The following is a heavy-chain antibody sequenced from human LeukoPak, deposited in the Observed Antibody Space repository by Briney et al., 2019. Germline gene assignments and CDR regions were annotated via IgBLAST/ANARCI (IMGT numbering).Heavy chain of an antibody. V-gene: IGHV1-18*01. CDR1: GYTFTSYG. CDR2: ISAYNGNT. CDR3: ARGGWRSSGYPNWFDP. Sequence: ASVKVSCKASGYTFTSYGISWVRQAPGQGLEWMGWISAYNGNTNYAQKLQGRVTMTTDTSTTTAYMELRSLRSDDTAVYYCARGGWRSSGYPNWFDPWGQGILVTVSS. J-gene: IGHJ5*02. D-gene: IGHD3-22*01.